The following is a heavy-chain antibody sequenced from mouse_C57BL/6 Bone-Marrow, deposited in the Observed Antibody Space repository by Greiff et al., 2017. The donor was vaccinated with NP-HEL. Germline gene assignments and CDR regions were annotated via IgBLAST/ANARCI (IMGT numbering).Heavy chain of an antibody. V-gene: IGHV1-15*01. CDR1: GYTFTDYE. D-gene: IGHD1-1*02. J-gene: IGHJ3*01. CDR3: TRRGGAY. CDR2: ISPETGCT. Sequence: QVQLQQSGAELVRPGASVTLSCKASGYTFTDYEMHWVKQTPVHGLALLCSISPETGCTAYNQKFTGKAILTADKSSSTAYMELRSLTSEDSAVYYCTRRGGAYWGQGTLVTVSA.